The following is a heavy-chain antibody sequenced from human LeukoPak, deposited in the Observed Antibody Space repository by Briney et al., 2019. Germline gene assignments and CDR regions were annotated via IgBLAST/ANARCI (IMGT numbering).Heavy chain of an antibody. CDR2: IYSSGST. V-gene: IGHV4-39*01. Sequence: SEALSLTCTVSGGSISSSNDYWGWIRQPPEKGLECVRAIYSSGSTYYNPSLESRVTISVDTSKNQFSLKLSSVTATDTALYYCARLNQFDYVWGSFRSDAFDIWGQGTMVIVSS. J-gene: IGHJ3*02. D-gene: IGHD3-16*02. CDR3: ARLNQFDYVWGSFRSDAFDI. CDR1: GGSISSSNDY.